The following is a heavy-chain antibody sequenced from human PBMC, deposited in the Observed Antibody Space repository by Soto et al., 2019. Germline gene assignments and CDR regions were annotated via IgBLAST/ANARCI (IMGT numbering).Heavy chain of an antibody. D-gene: IGHD6-13*01. V-gene: IGHV4-4*02. CDR1: GGSISSSNW. Sequence: SETLSLICAVSGGSISSSNWWSWVRQPPGKGLEWIGEVYHSGSTNYNPSLKSRVTISVDKSKNQFSLKLSSVTAADTAVYYCARVIAAAGTSNWFDPWGQGTLVTVSP. CDR2: VYHSGST. CDR3: ARVIAAAGTSNWFDP. J-gene: IGHJ5*02.